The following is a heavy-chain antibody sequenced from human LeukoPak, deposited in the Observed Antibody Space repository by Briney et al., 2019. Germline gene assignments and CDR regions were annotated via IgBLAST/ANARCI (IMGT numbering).Heavy chain of an antibody. J-gene: IGHJ3*02. CDR3: ARLDGGPTGWYFAFDI. Sequence: SETLSLTCTVSGGSISSYYWSWIRQPPGKGLEWIGYIYCSGSTNYNPSLKSRVTISVDTSKNQFSLKLSSVTAADTAVYYCARLDGGPTGWYFAFDIWGQGTMVTVSS. D-gene: IGHD6-19*01. CDR1: GGSISSYY. V-gene: IGHV4-59*08. CDR2: IYCSGST.